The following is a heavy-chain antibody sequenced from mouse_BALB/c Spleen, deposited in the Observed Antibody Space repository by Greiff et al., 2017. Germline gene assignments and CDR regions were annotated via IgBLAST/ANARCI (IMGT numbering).Heavy chain of an antibody. Sequence: EVKLLESGGGLVQPKGSLKLSCAASGFTFNTYAMNWVRQAPGKGLEWVARIRSKSNNYATYYADSVKDRFTISRDDSQSMLYLQMNNLKTEDTAMYYCVRSYAGFDVWGAGTTVTVSS. J-gene: IGHJ1*01. D-gene: IGHD1-1*01. CDR2: IRSKSNNYAT. CDR3: VRSYAGFDV. CDR1: GFTFNTYA. V-gene: IGHV10-1*02.